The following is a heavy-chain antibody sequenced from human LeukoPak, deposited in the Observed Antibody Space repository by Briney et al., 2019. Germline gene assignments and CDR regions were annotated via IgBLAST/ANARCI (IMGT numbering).Heavy chain of an antibody. CDR1: GFYFSSYN. J-gene: IGHJ6*03. Sequence: PGGSLRLSCGASGFYFSSYNMNWVRQAPGKGLEWVSSINSGSTYMYYADSVKGRFTISRDNAKNSLHLQMYSLRAEDTAVYFCARVEATTGRNYHYYYMDVWGKGTTVTVSS. CDR3: ARVEATTGRNYHYYYMDV. D-gene: IGHD1-1*01. V-gene: IGHV3-21*01. CDR2: INSGSTYM.